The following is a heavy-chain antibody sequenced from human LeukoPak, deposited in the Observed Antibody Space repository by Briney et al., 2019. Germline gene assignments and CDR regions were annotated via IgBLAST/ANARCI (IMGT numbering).Heavy chain of an antibody. V-gene: IGHV3-7*01. J-gene: IGHJ4*02. Sequence: PGGSLRLSCVACGFAFSSYWMSWVRQAPGKGLEWVANIKQDGGEKYYVDSVKGRFTISRDNAKNSLFLQMNSLRVEDTAVYYCARLGGSYYTYWGQGNLVTVSS. CDR2: IKQDGGEK. D-gene: IGHD1-26*01. CDR3: ARLGGSYYTY. CDR1: GFAFSSYW.